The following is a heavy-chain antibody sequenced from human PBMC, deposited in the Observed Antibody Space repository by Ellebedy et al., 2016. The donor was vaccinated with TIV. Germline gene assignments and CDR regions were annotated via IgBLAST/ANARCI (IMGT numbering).Heavy chain of an antibody. D-gene: IGHD3-10*01. CDR1: XFTFTLYD. Sequence: AASVKVSCKASXFTFTLYDIYSXRQATGQGLESMGWMTPNSCNTGHAQNFPARFTITRNTSISTAYMELSSLRSEDTAVYYCARGRGYYDSKSYYKGNDYWGQGTLVTVSS. CDR2: MTPNSCNT. J-gene: IGHJ4*02. V-gene: IGHV1-8*01. CDR3: ARGRGYYDSKSYYKGNDY.